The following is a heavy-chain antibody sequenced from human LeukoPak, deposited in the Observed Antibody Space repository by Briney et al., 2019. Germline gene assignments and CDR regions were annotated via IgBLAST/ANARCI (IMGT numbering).Heavy chain of an antibody. CDR2: INPNSAGT. CDR3: AIRIVSAAPGS. J-gene: IGHJ5*02. Sequence: ASVKVSCKTSGYTFTAYSIHWVRQAPGQGLEWMGWINPNSAGTNYAQSFQGRVTMTRDTSISTGYMELSNLTPDDTAVYYCAIRIVSAAPGSWGQGTLVTVSS. CDR1: GYTFTAYS. D-gene: IGHD2-2*01. V-gene: IGHV1-2*02.